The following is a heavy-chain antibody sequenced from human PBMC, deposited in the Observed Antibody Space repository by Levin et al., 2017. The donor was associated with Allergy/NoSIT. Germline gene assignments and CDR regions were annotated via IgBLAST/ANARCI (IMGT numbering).Heavy chain of an antibody. CDR3: ARQVDYGDYGGVYGWFDP. CDR1: GYSFTSYW. CDR2: IYPGDSDT. Sequence: GGSLRLSCKGSGYSFTSYWIGWVRQMPGKGLEWMGIIYPGDSDTRYSPSFQGQVTISADKSISTAYLQWSSLKASDTAMYYCARQVDYGDYGGVYGWFDPWGQGTLVTVSS. V-gene: IGHV5-51*01. J-gene: IGHJ5*02. D-gene: IGHD4-17*01.